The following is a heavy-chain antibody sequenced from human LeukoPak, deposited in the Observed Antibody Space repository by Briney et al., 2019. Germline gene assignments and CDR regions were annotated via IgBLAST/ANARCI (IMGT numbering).Heavy chain of an antibody. CDR1: GFTFSNYG. V-gene: IGHV3-33*01. CDR2: IRYDGSNK. CDR3: AREASDAFDI. Sequence: GRSLRLSCAASGFTFSNYGLHWVSQDPGNGLEWVAVIRYDGSNKYHAVFVKGRFTISRENSKNTLYLQMNGLRAEDTAVYYCAREASDAFDIWGQGTMVTVSS. J-gene: IGHJ3*02.